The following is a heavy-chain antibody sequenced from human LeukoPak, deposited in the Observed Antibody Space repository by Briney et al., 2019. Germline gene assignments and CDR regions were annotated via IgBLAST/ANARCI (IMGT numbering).Heavy chain of an antibody. J-gene: IGHJ4*02. CDR1: GFPFSNFA. Sequence: GGSLRLSCAASGFPFSNFAMSWVRQAPGKGREWVSAISGSGSSTHYADSVKGRFTISRDNSKNTLYLQMNSLRAEDTAIFYCAKDLVGATNYWGQGTLVAASS. V-gene: IGHV3-23*01. D-gene: IGHD1-26*01. CDR3: AKDLVGATNY. CDR2: ISGSGSST.